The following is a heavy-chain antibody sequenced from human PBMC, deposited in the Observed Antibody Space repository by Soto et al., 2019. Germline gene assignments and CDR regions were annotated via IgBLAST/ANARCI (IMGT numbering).Heavy chain of an antibody. CDR2: FDPEDGET. V-gene: IGHV1-24*01. CDR3: ATIMVYALAFDY. D-gene: IGHD2-8*01. J-gene: IGHJ4*02. Sequence: ASVKGSCKVSGYTLTELSMHWVRQAPGKGLEWMGGFDPEDGETIYAQKFQGRVTMTEDTSTDTAYMELSSLRSEGTAVYYCATIMVYALAFDYWGQGTLVTVSS. CDR1: GYTLTELS.